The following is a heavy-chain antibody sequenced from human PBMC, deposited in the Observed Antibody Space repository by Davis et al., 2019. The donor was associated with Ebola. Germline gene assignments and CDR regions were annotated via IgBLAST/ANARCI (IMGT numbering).Heavy chain of an antibody. CDR2: MYPNSGNT. CDR1: GYTFSTYD. D-gene: IGHD3-3*01. V-gene: IGHV1-8*01. CDR3: ALALGVGVVHENWFDP. Sequence: ASVKVSCKASGYTFSTYDINWVRQATGQGLEWMGWMYPNSGNTGYAQKCQGSVTTTEDTSTGTAYMELSSLRSEDTAVFYCALALGVGVVHENWFDPGGQGTLVTVSS. J-gene: IGHJ5*02.